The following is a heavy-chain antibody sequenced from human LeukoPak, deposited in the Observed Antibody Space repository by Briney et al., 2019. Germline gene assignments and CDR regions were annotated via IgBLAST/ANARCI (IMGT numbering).Heavy chain of an antibody. Sequence: PGGSLRLSCAASGFXXSXXGXXWVXXXPGXXXXXVAVXWYDGSNKYFADSVKGRFTISRDNSKNTLYLQMNSLRAEDTAVYYCARVSGYSYFDYWGQGTLVTVSS. V-gene: IGHV3-33*01. CDR3: ARVSGYSYFDY. CDR2: XWYDGSNK. J-gene: IGHJ4*02. D-gene: IGHD5-18*01. CDR1: GFXXSXXG.